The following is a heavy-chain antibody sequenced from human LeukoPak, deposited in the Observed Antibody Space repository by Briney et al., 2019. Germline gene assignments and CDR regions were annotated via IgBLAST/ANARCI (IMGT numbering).Heavy chain of an antibody. CDR1: GGTFSSYA. Sequence: GSSVKVSCKASGGTFSSYAISWVRQAPGRGLEWMGGIIPIFGTANYAQKFQGRVTITADESTSTAYMELSSLRSEDTAVYYCARDSRPHYSDYWGQGTLVTVSS. V-gene: IGHV1-69*01. CDR3: ARDSRPHYSDY. J-gene: IGHJ4*02. CDR2: IIPIFGTA.